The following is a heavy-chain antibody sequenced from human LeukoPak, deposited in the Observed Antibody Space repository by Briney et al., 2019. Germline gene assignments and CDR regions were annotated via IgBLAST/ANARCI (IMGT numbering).Heavy chain of an antibody. CDR3: ASSVGIAAVGTRLDYFDY. CDR2: IYPGDSNT. V-gene: IGHV5-51*01. D-gene: IGHD6-13*01. Sequence: GESLKISCKGSGYSFTNYWIAWVRQMPGKGLEWMGIIYPGDSNTKYSPSFQGQVTISADKSISTAYLQWGSLKASDTALYYCASSVGIAAVGTRLDYFDYWGQGTLVSVSS. J-gene: IGHJ4*02. CDR1: GYSFTNYW.